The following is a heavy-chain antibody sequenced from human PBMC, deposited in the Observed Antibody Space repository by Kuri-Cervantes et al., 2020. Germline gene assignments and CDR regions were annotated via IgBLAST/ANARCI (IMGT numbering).Heavy chain of an antibody. CDR3: ARDQLNYDFWSGYYLFGGGPPSANGWDV. J-gene: IGHJ6*02. V-gene: IGHV1-3*02. CDR1: GYTFTSYA. Sequence: ASVKVSCKASGYTFTSYAMHWVRQAPGQRLEWMGWSNAGNGNTKYSQEFQGRVTITRDTSASTAYMELRSLRSDDTAVYYCARDQLNYDFWSGYYLFGGGPPSANGWDVWGQGTTVTVSS. CDR2: SNAGNGNT. D-gene: IGHD3-3*01.